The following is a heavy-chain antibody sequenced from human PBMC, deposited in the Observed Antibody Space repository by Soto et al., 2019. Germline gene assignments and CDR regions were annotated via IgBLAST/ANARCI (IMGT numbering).Heavy chain of an antibody. Sequence: GESLKIACKGSGYSFTSYWISWVRQMPGKGLEWMGRIDPSDSYTNYSPSFQGHVTISADKSISTAYLQWSSLKASDTAMYYCASSLEIRTHEFGELLSIFHYYGIAAWGQGTMVTVSS. CDR3: ASSLEIRTHEFGELLSIFHYYGIAA. D-gene: IGHD3-10*01. J-gene: IGHJ6*02. V-gene: IGHV5-10-1*01. CDR1: GYSFTSYW. CDR2: IDPSDSYT.